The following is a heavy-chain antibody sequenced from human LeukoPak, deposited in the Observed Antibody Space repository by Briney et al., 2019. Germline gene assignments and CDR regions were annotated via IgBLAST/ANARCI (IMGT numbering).Heavy chain of an antibody. Sequence: GGSLRLSCAASGFTFSSYAMHWVRQVPGKGLEWVAVISYDGSNKYYADSVKGRFTISRDNSKNTLYLQMNSLRAEDTAVYYCARTRTTVTTRAFDIWGQGTMVTVSS. CDR1: GFTFSSYA. V-gene: IGHV3-30-3*01. D-gene: IGHD4-17*01. J-gene: IGHJ3*02. CDR3: ARTRTTVTTRAFDI. CDR2: ISYDGSNK.